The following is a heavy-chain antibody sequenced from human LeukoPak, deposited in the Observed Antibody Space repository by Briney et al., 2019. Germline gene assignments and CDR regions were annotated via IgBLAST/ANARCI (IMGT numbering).Heavy chain of an antibody. CDR3: AKVLDTEFDY. Sequence: WRSLRLSCAASGFTFSSYGMHWVRQAPGKGLEWVAVISYDGSNKYYADSVKGRFTISRDNSKNTLYLQMNSLRAEDTAVYYCAKVLDTEFDYWGQGTLVTVSS. CDR2: ISYDGSNK. CDR1: GFTFSSYG. V-gene: IGHV3-30*18. D-gene: IGHD5-18*01. J-gene: IGHJ4*02.